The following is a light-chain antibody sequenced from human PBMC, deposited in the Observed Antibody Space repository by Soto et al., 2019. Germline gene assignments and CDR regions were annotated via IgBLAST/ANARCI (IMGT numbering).Light chain of an antibody. J-gene: IGKJ2*01. CDR3: QQYYSYPHT. CDR2: AAS. Sequence: AIRMTQSPSSFSASTGDRVTITCRASQGISSYLAWYQQKPGKAPKLLIYAASTLQSGVPSRFSGSGSGTDFTLTISCLQSEDFATYYCQQYYSYPHTFGQGNKLEIK. CDR1: QGISSY. V-gene: IGKV1-8*01.